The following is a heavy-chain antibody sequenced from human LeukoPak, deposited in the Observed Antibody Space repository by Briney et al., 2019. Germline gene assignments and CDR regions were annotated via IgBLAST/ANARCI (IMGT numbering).Heavy chain of an antibody. CDR3: ARDLLAVAGTYYFDY. CDR2: ISSSSRTI. J-gene: IGHJ4*02. CDR1: GFTFSSDR. Sequence: GGSLRLSCAATGFTFSSDRMNEVRRAPGKGLEWVSYISSSSRTIYYADSVKGRFTISRDNAKNSLYLQMNSLRDEDTAVYYCARDLLAVAGTYYFDYWGQGTLVTVSS. D-gene: IGHD6-19*01. V-gene: IGHV3-48*02.